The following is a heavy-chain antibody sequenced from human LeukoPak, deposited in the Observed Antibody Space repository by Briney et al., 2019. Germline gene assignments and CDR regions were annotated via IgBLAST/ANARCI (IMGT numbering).Heavy chain of an antibody. CDR2: TNSDGSST. V-gene: IGHV3-74*01. D-gene: IGHD3-3*01. Sequence: GGSLRLSCAASGFTFSSYWMHWVRQAPGKGLVWVSRTNSDGSSTSYADSVKGRFTISRDNAKNTLYLQMNSLRAEDTAVYYCARDLPTIYGFQDYYGMDVWGQGTTVTVSS. CDR1: GFTFSSYW. J-gene: IGHJ6*02. CDR3: ARDLPTIYGFQDYYGMDV.